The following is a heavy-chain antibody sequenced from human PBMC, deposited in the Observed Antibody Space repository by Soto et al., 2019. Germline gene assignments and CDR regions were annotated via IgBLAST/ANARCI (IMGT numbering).Heavy chain of an antibody. CDR1: VGSISSSSYY. D-gene: IGHD6-19*01. CDR3: ARLRYSSGWHGGYYYYGMDV. J-gene: IGHJ6*02. Sequence: SETLSLTCTVSVGSISSSSYYWGWIRQPPGKGLEWIGSIYYSGSTYYNPSLKSRVTISVDTSKNQFSLKLSSVTAADTAVYYCARLRYSSGWHGGYYYYGMDVWGQGTTVTVSS. V-gene: IGHV4-39*01. CDR2: IYYSGST.